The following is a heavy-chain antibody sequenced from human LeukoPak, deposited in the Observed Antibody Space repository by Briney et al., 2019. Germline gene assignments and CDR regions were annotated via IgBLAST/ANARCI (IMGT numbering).Heavy chain of an antibody. CDR1: GFTFSNAW. D-gene: IGHD2-2*01. CDR3: TTVVVPPA. CDR2: IKSRTVGGTT. Sequence: GGSLRLSCAASGFTFSNAWMSWVRQALGKGLEWVGRIKSRTVGGTTDYAAPVKGRFTISRDDSKDTLYLQMNSLQTEDTAVYYCTTVVVPPAWGQGTLVTVSS. J-gene: IGHJ4*02. V-gene: IGHV3-15*01.